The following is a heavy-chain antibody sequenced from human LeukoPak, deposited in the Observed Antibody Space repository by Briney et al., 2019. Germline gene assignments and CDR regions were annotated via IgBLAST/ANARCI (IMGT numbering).Heavy chain of an antibody. J-gene: IGHJ3*02. CDR3: AKTGRGIAARDAFDI. D-gene: IGHD6-6*01. V-gene: IGHV3-7*01. Sequence: GGSLRLSCSASGFTFSNFWMSWVRQAPGKGLEWVANINRDGSEKNYVGSVKGRFTISRDNAKNSLYLQMDSLRAEDTAVYYCAKTGRGIAARDAFDIWGQGTMVTVSS. CDR1: GFTFSNFW. CDR2: INRDGSEK.